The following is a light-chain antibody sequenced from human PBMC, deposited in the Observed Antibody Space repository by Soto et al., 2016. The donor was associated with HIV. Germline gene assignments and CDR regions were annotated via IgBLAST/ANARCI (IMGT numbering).Light chain of an antibody. CDR3: QVWDRGSDHVV. V-gene: IGLV3-21*03. J-gene: IGLJ2*01. CDR1: NIGSKS. Sequence: SYVLTQPPSVSVAPGKTASITCGGNNIGSKSVHWHQQRPGQAPVLVVFDDTDRPSGIPERFSGSKSGNTATLTISRAEAGDEADYYCQVWDRGSDHVVFGGGTKLSVL. CDR2: DDT.